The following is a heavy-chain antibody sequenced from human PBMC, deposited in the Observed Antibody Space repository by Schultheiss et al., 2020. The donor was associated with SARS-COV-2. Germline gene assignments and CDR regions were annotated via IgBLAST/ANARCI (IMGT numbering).Heavy chain of an antibody. D-gene: IGHD2-21*01. CDR2: ISTGSWTI. CDR3: AKEVKETNFDY. J-gene: IGHJ4*02. V-gene: IGHV3-48*01. CDR1: GFTFSTYN. Sequence: GGSLRLSCSASGFTFSTYNMNWVRQAPGKGLEWVSYISTGSWTIYYADSVKGRFTISRDNSKNTLYLQMNSLRAEDTAVYYCAKEVKETNFDYWGQGTLVTVSS.